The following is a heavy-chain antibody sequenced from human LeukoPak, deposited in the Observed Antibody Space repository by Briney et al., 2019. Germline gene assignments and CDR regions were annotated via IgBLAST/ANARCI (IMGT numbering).Heavy chain of an antibody. J-gene: IGHJ4*02. CDR2: ISASGDGS. CDR1: GFTFSSYA. V-gene: IGHV3-23*01. D-gene: IGHD3-10*01. Sequence: GGSLRLSCVGSGFTFSSYAMSWVRQSPGKGLEWVAAISASGDGSYYADSVRARFTISRDNSKNTVDLQVSRLRAEDTAVYYCARDNMVRGVIPFDNWGQGTLVTVSS. CDR3: ARDNMVRGVIPFDN.